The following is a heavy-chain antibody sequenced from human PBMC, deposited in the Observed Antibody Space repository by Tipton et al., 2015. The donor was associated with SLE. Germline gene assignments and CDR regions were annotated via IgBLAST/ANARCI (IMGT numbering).Heavy chain of an antibody. D-gene: IGHD2-15*01. J-gene: IGHJ4*02. CDR2: IYYSGTT. V-gene: IGHV4-39*07. Sequence: TLSLTCTVSGGSISSGSPFWAWIRQPPGKGLEWIGSIYYSGTTYYNPSLKSRVSISLDTSKNQFSLRLSSVTAADTAVYYCASLGYCSGGSCYSFDYWGQGTLVTVSS. CDR3: ASLGYCSGGSCYSFDY. CDR1: GGSISSGSPF.